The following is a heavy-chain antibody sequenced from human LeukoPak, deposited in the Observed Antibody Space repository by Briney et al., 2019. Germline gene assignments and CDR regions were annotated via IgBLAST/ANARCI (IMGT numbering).Heavy chain of an antibody. V-gene: IGHV1-69*05. J-gene: IGHJ2*01. CDR1: GGTFSSYA. CDR2: IIPIFGTA. D-gene: IGHD6-6*01. Sequence: GASVKVSCKASGGTFSSYAISWVRQAPGQGLEWVGGIIPIFGTANYAQKFQGRVTITTDESTSTAYMELSSLRSEDTAVYYCARDGYSSSWPQGWYFDLWGRGTLVTVSS. CDR3: ARDGYSSSWPQGWYFDL.